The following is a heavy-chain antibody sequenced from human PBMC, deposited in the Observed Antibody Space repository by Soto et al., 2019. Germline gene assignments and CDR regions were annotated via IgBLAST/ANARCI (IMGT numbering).Heavy chain of an antibody. V-gene: IGHV3-74*01. CDR1: GFTFSSYG. Sequence: PGGSLRLSCAASGFTFSSYGMHWVRRIPGKGPVWVSRINSDGSSRDYADSVEGRFTISGDSAKNTVYLQMNGLRVEDTAVYYCARAPEQRPIDYWGQGTLVTVSS. D-gene: IGHD6-25*01. J-gene: IGHJ4*02. CDR3: ARAPEQRPIDY. CDR2: INSDGSSR.